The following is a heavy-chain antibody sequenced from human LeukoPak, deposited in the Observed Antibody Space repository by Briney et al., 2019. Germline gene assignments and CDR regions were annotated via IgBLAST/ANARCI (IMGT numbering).Heavy chain of an antibody. V-gene: IGHV1-2*02. J-gene: IGHJ3*02. CDR3: ARPRAAAGTTSTFDI. CDR2: INPNSGGT. D-gene: IGHD6-13*01. CDR1: GYTFTSYY. Sequence: ASVKVSCKASGYTFTSYYMHWVRQAPGQGLEWMGWINPNSGGTNYAQKFQGRVTMTRDTSISTTYMELSGLRSDDTAVYYCARPRAAAGTTSTFDIWGQGTLVTVSS.